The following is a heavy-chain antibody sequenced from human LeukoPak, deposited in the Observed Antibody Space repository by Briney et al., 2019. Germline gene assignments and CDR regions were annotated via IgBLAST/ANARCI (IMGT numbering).Heavy chain of an antibody. V-gene: IGHV3-48*03. J-gene: IGHJ6*04. Sequence: GGSLRLSCAASGFTFSSYEMNWVRQAPGKGLEWVSYISSSGSTIYYADSVKGRFTISRDNAKNSLYLQMNSLTAEDTAVYYCARPALYLHGDFPRVWGRGTTVIVSS. D-gene: IGHD4-17*01. CDR2: ISSSGSTI. CDR1: GFTFSSYE. CDR3: ARPALYLHGDFPRV.